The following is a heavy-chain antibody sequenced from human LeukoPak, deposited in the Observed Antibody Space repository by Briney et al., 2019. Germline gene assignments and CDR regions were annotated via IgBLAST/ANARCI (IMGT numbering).Heavy chain of an antibody. CDR2: IYHSGST. V-gene: IGHV4-38-2*02. Sequence: SETLSLTCNVSGYSISGGYYWGCIRQPPGKGLEWIGIIYHSGSTYYNPSLKSRITILVDTSKNQFSLKLSSVTAADTAVYYCARDWSTTSHYYMDVWGKGTTVTVSS. D-gene: IGHD2-2*01. J-gene: IGHJ6*03. CDR3: ARDWSTTSHYYMDV. CDR1: GYSISGGYY.